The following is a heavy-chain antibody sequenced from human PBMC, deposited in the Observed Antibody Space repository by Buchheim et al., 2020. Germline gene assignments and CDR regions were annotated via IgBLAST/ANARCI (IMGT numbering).Heavy chain of an antibody. CDR2: IYYSGST. Sequence: QLQLQESGPGLVKPSETLSLTCTVSGGSISSSSYYWGWIRQPPGKGLEWIGSIYYSGSTYYNPSLKSRVTISVDTSKNQFSLKLSSVTAADTAVYYCARLQMYSSSRETSDYWGQGTL. V-gene: IGHV4-39*01. CDR1: GGSISSSSYY. CDR3: ARLQMYSSSRETSDY. J-gene: IGHJ4*02. D-gene: IGHD6-6*01.